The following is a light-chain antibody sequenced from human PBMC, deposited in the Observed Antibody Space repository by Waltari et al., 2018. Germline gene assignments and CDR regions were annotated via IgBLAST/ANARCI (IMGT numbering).Light chain of an antibody. CDR1: QSVSHSN. V-gene: IGKV3-20*01. J-gene: IGKJ4*01. CDR2: GAS. CDR3: QQYAGSPIT. Sequence: CRATQSVSHSNLAWYQQKRGQAPRLLIYGASSRATGIPDRFSGSGSGTDFTLSISRLEPEDYGVYYCQQYAGSPITFGGGTKVEI.